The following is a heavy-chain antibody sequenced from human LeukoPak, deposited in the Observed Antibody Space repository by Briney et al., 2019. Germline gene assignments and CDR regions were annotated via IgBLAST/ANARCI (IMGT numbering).Heavy chain of an antibody. D-gene: IGHD2-15*01. CDR2: IYHSGST. CDR1: GYSISSGYY. V-gene: IGHV4-38-2*02. J-gene: IGHJ4*02. CDR3: ARGVVVAGGDY. Sequence: SETLSLTCTVSGYSISSGYYWGWIRPPPGKGLEWIGSIYHSGSTYYNPSLKSRVTISVDTSKNQFSLKLSSVTAADMAVYYCARGVVVAGGDYWGQGTLVTVSS.